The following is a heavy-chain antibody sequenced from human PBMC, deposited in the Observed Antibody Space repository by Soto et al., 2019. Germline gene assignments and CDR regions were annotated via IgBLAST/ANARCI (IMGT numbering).Heavy chain of an antibody. CDR3: ARDSTAELERGLLWWPN. D-gene: IGHD2-21*01. CDR2: ISAYNGNT. Sequence: QVQLVQSGAEVKKPGASVKVSCKASGYTFTSYGISWVRQAPGQGLEWMGWISAYNGNTNYAQKLQGRVTMTTETATSTANMGQRSLRSDYTAVYYCARDSTAELERGLLWWPNWGQGTLVTVSS. CDR1: GYTFTSYG. V-gene: IGHV1-18*01. J-gene: IGHJ4*02.